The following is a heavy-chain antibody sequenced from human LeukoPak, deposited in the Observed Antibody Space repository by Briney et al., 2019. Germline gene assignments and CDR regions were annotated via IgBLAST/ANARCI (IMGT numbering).Heavy chain of an antibody. CDR3: ARDSSYSSGYYYYGMDV. Sequence: ASVKVSCKASGYTFTSYGISWVRQAPGQGLEWMGWISAYNGNTNYAQKLQGRVTMTTDTSTSTAYMELRSLRSDDTAVYYCARDSSYSSGYYYYGMDVWGQGTTVTVSS. CDR2: ISAYNGNT. V-gene: IGHV1-18*01. J-gene: IGHJ6*02. CDR1: GYTFTSYG. D-gene: IGHD6-25*01.